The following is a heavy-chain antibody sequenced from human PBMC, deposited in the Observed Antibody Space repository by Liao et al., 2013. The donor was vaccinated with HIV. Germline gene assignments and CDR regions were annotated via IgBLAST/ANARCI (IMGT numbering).Heavy chain of an antibody. Sequence: QVQLQESGPGLVKPSQTLSLTCTVSGGSLSSGGYYWSWIRQPAGKGLEWIGRIYSSGSTNYNPSLKSRVTISLDTSKHQFSLRLSSVTATDTAVYFCARVSNWNNSLFYIDVWGKGTAVTVSS. CDR3: ARVSNWNNSLFYIDV. D-gene: IGHD1/OR15-1a*01. J-gene: IGHJ6*03. CDR1: GGSLSSGGYY. CDR2: IYSSGST. V-gene: IGHV4-61*02.